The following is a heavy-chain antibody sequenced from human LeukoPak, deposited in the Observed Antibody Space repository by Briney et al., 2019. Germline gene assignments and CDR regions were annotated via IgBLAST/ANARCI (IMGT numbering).Heavy chain of an antibody. D-gene: IGHD6-13*01. J-gene: IGHJ4*02. CDR1: DGSITSGEYY. V-gene: IGHV4-61*02. Sequence: SETLSLTCTVADGSITSGEYYWNWIRQPPGKGLEWIGRIYTSGSTNYNPSLKSRVTISVDTSKNQFSLKLSSVTAADTAVYYCAREQQLVPGEDYFDYWGQGTLVTVSS. CDR3: AREQQLVPGEDYFDY. CDR2: IYTSGST.